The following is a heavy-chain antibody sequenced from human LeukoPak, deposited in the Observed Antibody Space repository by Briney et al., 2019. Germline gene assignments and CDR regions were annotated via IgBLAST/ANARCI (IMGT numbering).Heavy chain of an antibody. J-gene: IGHJ4*02. CDR2: SYSAGAT. Sequence: GGSLRLPCAASGFTVSSNLMTWVRQSPGRGLEWLSSSYSAGATYYADSVKGRFTISRDHSNNSVSLQMTNLRVEDTAIYYCARGASRISWPGIDYWGQGTLVTVSS. D-gene: IGHD3-3*02. V-gene: IGHV3-53*01. CDR3: ARGASRISWPGIDY. CDR1: GFTVSSNL.